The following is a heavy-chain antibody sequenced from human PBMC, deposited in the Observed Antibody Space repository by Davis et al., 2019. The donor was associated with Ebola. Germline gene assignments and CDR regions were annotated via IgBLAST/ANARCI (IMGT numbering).Heavy chain of an antibody. CDR1: GFTFSRYW. CDR3: ARDPRWHSTSGSRLDY. J-gene: IGHJ4*02. Sequence: GESLKISCAASGFTFSRYWTSWVRQAPGKGLEWVAYINQDGSEKHYVDSVKGRFTISRDNAKNSVYLQMNSLRADDTAVYYCARDPRWHSTSGSRLDYWGQGTLVTVSS. CDR2: INQDGSEK. D-gene: IGHD2-2*01. V-gene: IGHV3-7*03.